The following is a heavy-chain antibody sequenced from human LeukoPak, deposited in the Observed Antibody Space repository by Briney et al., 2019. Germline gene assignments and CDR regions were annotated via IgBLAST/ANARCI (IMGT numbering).Heavy chain of an antibody. CDR3: ARNPYYGSGSYGFDP. Sequence: GGSLRLSRAASGFTFDSYGMNGVRQDPGKGLEWVSGISGSGVYTYYADSVKGRFTISRDNSRNTLYLQMSSLRVEDTALYYCARNPYYGSGSYGFDPWGQGTLVTVSS. V-gene: IGHV3-23*01. CDR1: GFTFDSYG. D-gene: IGHD3-10*01. CDR2: ISGSGVYT. J-gene: IGHJ5*02.